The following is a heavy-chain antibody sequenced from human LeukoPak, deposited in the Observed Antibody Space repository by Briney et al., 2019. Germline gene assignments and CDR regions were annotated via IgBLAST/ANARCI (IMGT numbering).Heavy chain of an antibody. D-gene: IGHD5-18*01. CDR2: IYYSGST. CDR1: GGSISSYY. J-gene: IGHJ4*02. Sequence: SETLSLTCTVSGGSISSYYWSWIRQPPGKGPEWIGYIYYSGSTNYNPSLKSRVTISVDTSKNQFSLKLSSVTAADTAVYYCARISPYKYSYGVIDYWGQGTLVTVSS. V-gene: IGHV4-59*01. CDR3: ARISPYKYSYGVIDY.